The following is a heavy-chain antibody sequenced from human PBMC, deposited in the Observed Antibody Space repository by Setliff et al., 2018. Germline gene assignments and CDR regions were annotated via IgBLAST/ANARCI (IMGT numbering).Heavy chain of an antibody. Sequence: SETLSLTCTVSGDSISSGTYYWSYWTWIRQPAGKGLEWIGNIYSSGTTKYNPSLKSRVTISVDTSKRQFSLNLLSVTAADTAVYYCARMSRYSEFWSGYAEDYYSSYIDVWGTGATVTVSS. CDR2: IYSSGTT. V-gene: IGHV4-61*09. CDR3: ARMSRYSEFWSGYAEDYYSSYIDV. J-gene: IGHJ6*03. D-gene: IGHD3-3*01. CDR1: GDSISSGTYY.